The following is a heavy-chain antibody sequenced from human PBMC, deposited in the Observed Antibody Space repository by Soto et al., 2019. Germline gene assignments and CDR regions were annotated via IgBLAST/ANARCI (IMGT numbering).Heavy chain of an antibody. CDR2: ISSSSSTI. J-gene: IGHJ4*02. V-gene: IGHV3-48*02. D-gene: IGHD3-10*01. CDR3: ARAGYYGSGILL. CDR1: GFTFNSYS. Sequence: EVQLVESGGGLVQPGGSLRLSCAASGFTFNSYSMNWVRQAPGKGLEWVSYISSSSSTIYYADSVKGRFTISRDNAKNSLYLQMNSLRDVDTAVYYWARAGYYGSGILLWGQGTLVTVSS.